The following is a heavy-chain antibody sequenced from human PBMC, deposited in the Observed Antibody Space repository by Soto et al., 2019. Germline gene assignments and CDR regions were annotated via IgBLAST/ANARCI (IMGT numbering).Heavy chain of an antibody. D-gene: IGHD3-3*01. CDR2: IIPIFGTA. CDR1: GGTFSSYA. V-gene: IGHV1-69*12. CDR3: ARERYYDFWSGYYKGWFDP. Sequence: QVQLVQSGAEVKKPGSSVKVSCKASGGTFSSYAISWVRQAPGQGLEWMGGIIPIFGTANYAQKFQGRVTITADESTSTAYMELSSLRSEDTGVYYCARERYYDFWSGYYKGWFDPWGQGTLVTVSS. J-gene: IGHJ5*02.